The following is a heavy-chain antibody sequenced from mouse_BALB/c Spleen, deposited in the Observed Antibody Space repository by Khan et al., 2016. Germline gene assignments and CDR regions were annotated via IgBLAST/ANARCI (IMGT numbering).Heavy chain of an antibody. J-gene: IGHJ3*01. D-gene: IGHD2-14*01. CDR2: INPDSSTI. CDR1: GFDFSRYW. Sequence: EVKLPESGGGLVQPGGSLTLSCAASGFDFSRYWMSWVRQAPGKGLEWMREINPDSSTINYTPSLKDKFIIYRDNAKNTLYLQMSKVRSEDTALYYSARARYRYDVAWFAYWGQGTLFTVSA. CDR3: ARARYRYDVAWFAY. V-gene: IGHV4-1*02.